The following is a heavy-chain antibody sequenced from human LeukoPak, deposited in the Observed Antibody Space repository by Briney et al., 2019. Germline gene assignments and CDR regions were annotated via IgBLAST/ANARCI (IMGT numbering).Heavy chain of an antibody. D-gene: IGHD6-6*01. V-gene: IGHV4-38-2*01. J-gene: IGHJ4*02. CDR3: ARWYSSSGYLDY. Sequence: SETLSLTCAVSGYSISSGYYWGWIRQPPGKGLEWIGSIYHSGNTNYNPSLKSRVTISVDTSKNQFSLKVSYVTAADTALYYCARWYSSSGYLDYWGQGTLVTVSS. CDR1: GYSISSGYY. CDR2: IYHSGNT.